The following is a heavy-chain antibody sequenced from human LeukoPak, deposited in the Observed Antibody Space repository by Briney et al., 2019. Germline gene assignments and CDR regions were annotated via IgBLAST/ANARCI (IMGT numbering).Heavy chain of an antibody. CDR3: ARGGYYDSSGYPS. CDR1: GFTFSNYR. J-gene: IGHJ4*02. CDR2: ISSSSSYI. Sequence: GGSLRLSCAASGFTFSNYRMNWVRQAPGKGLEWVSSISSSSSYIYYADSVKGRFTISRDNAKNSLYLQMNSLRAEDTAVYYCARGGYYDSSGYPSWGQGTLVTVSS. V-gene: IGHV3-21*01. D-gene: IGHD3-22*01.